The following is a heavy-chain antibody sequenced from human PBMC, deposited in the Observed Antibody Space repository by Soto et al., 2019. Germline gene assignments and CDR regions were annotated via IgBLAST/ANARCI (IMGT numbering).Heavy chain of an antibody. CDR2: IHYSGIT. D-gene: IGHD7-27*01. CDR3: ARHPGASFDY. Sequence: PSETLSLTCTVSGGPISSYYWSWLRQSPGKRLEWIGYIHYSGITKYNPSLKSRVTISLDTSKNQFSLKLSSVTAADSAVYYCARHPGASFDYWGQGTLVTVSS. CDR1: GGPISSYY. J-gene: IGHJ4*02. V-gene: IGHV4-59*01.